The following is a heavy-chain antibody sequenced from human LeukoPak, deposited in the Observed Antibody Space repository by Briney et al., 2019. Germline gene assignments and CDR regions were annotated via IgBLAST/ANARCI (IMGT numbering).Heavy chain of an antibody. CDR1: GYTFSNYW. CDR3: ALPLRDGDFYFDY. D-gene: IGHD4-17*01. V-gene: IGHV3-74*01. CDR2: INRDGRST. Sequence: GGSLRLSCAASGYTFSNYWMHWVRQAPGKGLVWVSRINRDGRSTNYADSVKGRFTISRDNAKNTVFLQMNSLRAEDTAVYYCALPLRDGDFYFDYWGQGALVTVSS. J-gene: IGHJ4*02.